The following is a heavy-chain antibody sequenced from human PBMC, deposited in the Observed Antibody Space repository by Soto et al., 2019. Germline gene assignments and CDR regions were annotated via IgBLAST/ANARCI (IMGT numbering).Heavy chain of an antibody. Sequence: QVQLVQSGAEVKKPGASVKVSCRASGYTFTAYPLHWVRQAPGQRLEWMGWINAANGDIGYSREFQGRVTITRDTSASTVYMEVNSLTSDDTAVDYCAKKDYYAAGVYHFDHWGQGTLVTVSS. CDR1: GYTFTAYP. D-gene: IGHD3-10*01. J-gene: IGHJ4*02. V-gene: IGHV1-3*01. CDR3: AKKDYYAAGVYHFDH. CDR2: INAANGDI.